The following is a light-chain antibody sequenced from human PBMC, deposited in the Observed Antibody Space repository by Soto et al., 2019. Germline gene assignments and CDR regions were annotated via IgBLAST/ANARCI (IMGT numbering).Light chain of an antibody. V-gene: IGKV3-15*01. CDR2: GAS. CDR1: RSVSSN. CDR3: QQYGSSPRT. J-gene: IGKJ1*01. Sequence: EIVMTQSPATLSVSPGERATLSCRASRSVSSNLAWYQQKPGQAPRLLIYGASSRATGIPVRFSGSGSGTEFTLTISSLQSEDFAVYYCQQYGSSPRTFGQGTKVDIK.